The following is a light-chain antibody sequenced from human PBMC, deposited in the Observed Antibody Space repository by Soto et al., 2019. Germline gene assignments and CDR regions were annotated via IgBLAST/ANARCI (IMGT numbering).Light chain of an antibody. CDR2: LAS. J-gene: IGKJ3*01. CDR3: MQALQTPFT. CDR1: QSLVHSNGHNY. V-gene: IGKV2-28*01. Sequence: DIVMTQSPLPLPVTPGEPASISCRSSQSLVHSNGHNYLDWYVQRPGQSPQILIYLASRRATGVPDRFSGSGSGTDFTLKISRVEAEDVGVYYCMQALQTPFTFGPGTKVDIK.